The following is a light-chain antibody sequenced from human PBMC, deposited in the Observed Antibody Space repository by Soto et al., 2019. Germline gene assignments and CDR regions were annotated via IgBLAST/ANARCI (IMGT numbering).Light chain of an antibody. V-gene: IGLV2-23*01. Sequence: QSVLTQPASVSGSPGQSITISCTGTSSDVGSYNLVSWYQQHPGTAPKLMIYESSKRPSGVSNRFSSSKSANTASLTISGLQAEDEADYYCCSYAGSYSYVFGTGTKVTVL. CDR1: SSDVGSYNL. CDR2: ESS. CDR3: CSYAGSYSYV. J-gene: IGLJ1*01.